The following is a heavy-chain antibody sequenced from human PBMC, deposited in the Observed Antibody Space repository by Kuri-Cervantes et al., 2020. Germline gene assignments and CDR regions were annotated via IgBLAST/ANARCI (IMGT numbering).Heavy chain of an antibody. CDR1: GFTFSSYG. V-gene: IGHV3-33*01. CDR3: ARDTHSSGWFYYFDY. D-gene: IGHD6-19*01. CDR2: IWYDGSNK. J-gene: IGHJ4*02. Sequence: GESLKISCAASGFTFSSYGMHWVRQAPGKGLEWVAVIWYDGSNKYYADSVKGRFTISRDNSKNTLYLQVNSLRAEDTAVYYCARDTHSSGWFYYFDYWGQGTLVTVSS.